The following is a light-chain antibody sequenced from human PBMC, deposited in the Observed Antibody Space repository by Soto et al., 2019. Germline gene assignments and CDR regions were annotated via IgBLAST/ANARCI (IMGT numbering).Light chain of an antibody. CDR3: GSWDSSLSAYV. V-gene: IGLV1-51*01. CDR1: SSNIGGNS. Sequence: QSVMTQPPSVSAAPGQKVTIYCSGSSSNIGGNSVSWYQQLPGTAPKLLIYDDNKRPSGIPDRFSGSKSGTSATLGITGFQTGDEADYYCGSWDSSLSAYVFGTGTKLTV. CDR2: DDN. J-gene: IGLJ1*01.